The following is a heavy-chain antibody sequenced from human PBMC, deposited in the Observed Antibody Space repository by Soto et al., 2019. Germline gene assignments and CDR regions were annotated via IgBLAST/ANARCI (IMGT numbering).Heavy chain of an antibody. Sequence: WTWIQQPPGKGLEWIGYIYYTGRTNYNPSLKSRVTISVDTSKNQFSLKLSSVTAADTALYYCARGNYGAGGFDYWGQGTLVTVSS. J-gene: IGHJ4*02. CDR2: IYYTGRT. D-gene: IGHD3-10*01. CDR3: ARGNYGAGGFDY. V-gene: IGHV4-59*01.